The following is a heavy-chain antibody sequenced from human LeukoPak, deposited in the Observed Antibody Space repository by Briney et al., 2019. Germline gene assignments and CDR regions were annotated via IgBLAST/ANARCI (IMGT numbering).Heavy chain of an antibody. CDR2: IYYSGTT. CDR3: ARHKRHYYDSSGPNRGFDY. J-gene: IGHJ4*02. D-gene: IGHD3-22*01. CDR1: GGSISSSPYY. V-gene: IGHV4-39*01. Sequence: SETLSLTCTVSGGSISSSPYYWGWIRQPPGKGLEWIGSIYYSGTTHYNPSLESRVTISVDTSKNQFSLKLSSVTAADTAVYYCARHKRHYYDSSGPNRGFDYWGQGTLVTVSS.